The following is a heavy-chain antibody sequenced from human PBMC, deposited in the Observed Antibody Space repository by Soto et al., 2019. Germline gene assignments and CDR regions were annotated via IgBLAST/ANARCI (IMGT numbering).Heavy chain of an antibody. Sequence: ASVKVSCKASGGTFSSYTISWVRQAPGQGLEWMGRIIPILGIANYAQKFQGRVTITADKSTSTAYMELSSLRSADTAVYYCARAEYSSSPSRGGDYMDVWGKGTTVTVSS. CDR3: ARAEYSSSPSRGGDYMDV. CDR1: GGTFSSYT. CDR2: IIPILGIA. V-gene: IGHV1-69*02. J-gene: IGHJ6*03. D-gene: IGHD6-6*01.